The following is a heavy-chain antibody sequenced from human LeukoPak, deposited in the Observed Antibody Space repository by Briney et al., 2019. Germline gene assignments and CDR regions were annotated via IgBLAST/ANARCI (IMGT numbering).Heavy chain of an antibody. D-gene: IGHD2-21*02. Sequence: GASVKVSCKASGYTFTNFGISWVRQAPGQGLEWMGWISGYNDSANYAQKFQGRLTMTTDTSTTTAYMELRNLRSDDTAVYYCARAGEAYCGGDCYSPYYYGMDVWGQGTTVTVSS. CDR1: GYTFTNFG. J-gene: IGHJ6*02. CDR2: ISGYNDSA. CDR3: ARAGEAYCGGDCYSPYYYGMDV. V-gene: IGHV1-18*01.